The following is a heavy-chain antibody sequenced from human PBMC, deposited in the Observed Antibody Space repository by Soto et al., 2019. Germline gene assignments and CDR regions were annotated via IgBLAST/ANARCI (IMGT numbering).Heavy chain of an antibody. V-gene: IGHV1-18*01. D-gene: IGHD3-16*01. J-gene: IGHJ6*02. CDR3: ERMGDVPYYYCGMDV. Sequence: QVQLVQSGAEVKKPGASVKVSCKASGYTFSRSGISWVRQAPGQGLEWMGWINGYNGNTNYTQKMQGRITMTTDTPTITANMELRSLRSDETAGYYCERMGDVPYYYCGMDVWGQGTTVIVSS. CDR1: GYTFSRSG. CDR2: INGYNGNT.